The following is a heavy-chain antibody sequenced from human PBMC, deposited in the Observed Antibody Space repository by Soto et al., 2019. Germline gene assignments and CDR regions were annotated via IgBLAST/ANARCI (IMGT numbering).Heavy chain of an antibody. V-gene: IGHV4-34*01. CDR1: GGSFSGYY. CDR2: INHSGST. CDR3: ASGDSEAFDI. D-gene: IGHD3-10*01. Sequence: SETLSLTCAVYGGSFSGYYWSWIRQPPGKGREWIGEINHSGSTNYNPSLKSRVTISVDTSKNQFSLKLSSVTAADTAVYYCASGDSEAFDIWGQGTMVTVSS. J-gene: IGHJ3*02.